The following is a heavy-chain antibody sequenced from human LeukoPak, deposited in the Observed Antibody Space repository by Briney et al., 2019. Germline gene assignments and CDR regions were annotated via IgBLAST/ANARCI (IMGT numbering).Heavy chain of an antibody. Sequence: SETLSLTCTVSGGSISSYYWSWIRQPPEKGLEWIGYIYYSGNTIYNPSLKSRVTISIDTSKNQFSLKLSSVTAADTAVYYCARRRYNYDYWGQGTLVTVSS. CDR2: IYYSGNT. J-gene: IGHJ4*02. D-gene: IGHD5-18*01. CDR3: ARRRYNYDY. V-gene: IGHV4-59*01. CDR1: GGSISSYY.